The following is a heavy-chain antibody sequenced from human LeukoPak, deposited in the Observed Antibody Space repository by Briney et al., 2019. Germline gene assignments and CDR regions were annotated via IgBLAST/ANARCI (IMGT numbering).Heavy chain of an antibody. J-gene: IGHJ6*03. CDR2: IIPIFGTA. CDR1: GGTFSSYA. CDR3: ARAAVTFRNVYYMDV. Sequence: SVKVSCKASGGTFSSYAIIWVRQATGQGLKWMGGIIPIFGTANYAHKFQGRVTITTDESTSTAYMERSSLRAEATAVYYGARAAVTFRNVYYMDVWGKGTTVTVSS. D-gene: IGHD4-17*01. V-gene: IGHV1-69*05.